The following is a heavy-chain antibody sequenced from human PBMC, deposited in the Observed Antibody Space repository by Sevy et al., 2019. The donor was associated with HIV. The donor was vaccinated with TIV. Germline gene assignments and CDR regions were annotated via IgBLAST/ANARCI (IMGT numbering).Heavy chain of an antibody. Sequence: GGSLRLSCKTSGFTFSTYAMHWVRQAPGKGLEWVASFSRTPATTYYADSVRDRFTISRDNAKNSLYLEMNSLRDEDTAVYYCAREAYYYDSREANWFDPWGQGTLVTVSS. D-gene: IGHD3-22*01. CDR2: FSRTPATT. CDR1: GFTFSTYA. J-gene: IGHJ5*02. CDR3: AREAYYYDSREANWFDP. V-gene: IGHV3-48*02.